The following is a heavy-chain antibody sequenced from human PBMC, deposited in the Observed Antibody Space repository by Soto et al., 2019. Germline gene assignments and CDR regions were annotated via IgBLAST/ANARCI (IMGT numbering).Heavy chain of an antibody. CDR2: INYSGST. J-gene: IGHJ4*02. V-gene: IGHV4-61*01. D-gene: IGHD2-2*01. CDR3: ARHPLLPATNFDY. Sequence: SDTLSLTCIVSGSSVSSGSYYWSWIRQPPGKGLEWIGCINYSGSTNSNPSLKSRVTISVDTSKDQFSLNLASATAADTAVYYCARHPLLPATNFDYWGQG. CDR1: GSSVSSGSYY.